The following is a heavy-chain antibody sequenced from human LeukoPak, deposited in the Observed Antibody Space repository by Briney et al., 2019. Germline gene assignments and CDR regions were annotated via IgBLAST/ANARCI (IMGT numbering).Heavy chain of an antibody. Sequence: GGYLRLSCVASGFTFSSYGMHWVRQAPGKGLEWVALISYDGRNKYYVDSVKGRFTISRDNSKNTLYLQMNSLRAEDTAVYYCAKDIEAGYSSSWAIEYWGQGTLVTVSS. CDR3: AKDIEAGYSSSWAIEY. V-gene: IGHV3-30*18. D-gene: IGHD6-13*01. J-gene: IGHJ4*02. CDR1: GFTFSSYG. CDR2: ISYDGRNK.